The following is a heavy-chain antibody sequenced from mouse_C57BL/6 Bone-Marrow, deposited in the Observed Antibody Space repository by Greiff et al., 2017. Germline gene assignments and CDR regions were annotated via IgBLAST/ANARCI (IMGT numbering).Heavy chain of an antibody. CDR1: GFTFSDYY. D-gene: IGHD1-1*01. J-gene: IGHJ4*01. V-gene: IGHV5-12*01. CDR2: ISNGGGST. Sequence: EVMLVESGGGLVQPGGSLKLSCAASGFTFSDYYMYWVRQTPEKRLEWVAYISNGGGSTYYPDTVKGRFTISRDNAKNTLYLQMSRLKSEDTAMYYCARPLVYYYGSAYAMDYWGQGTSVTVSS. CDR3: ARPLVYYYGSAYAMDY.